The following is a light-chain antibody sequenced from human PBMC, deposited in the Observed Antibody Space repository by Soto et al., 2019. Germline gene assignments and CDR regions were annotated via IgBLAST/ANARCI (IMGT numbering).Light chain of an antibody. J-gene: IGLJ2*01. CDR2: LEGSGAY. Sequence: QAVLTQSSSASASLGSSVKLTCTLSSGHSSYIIAWHQQQPGKAPRYLMNLEGSGAYNKGSGVPDRFSGSSSGADRYLTISNLQFEDEADYYYETWDTNTRVFGGGTKLTVL. CDR3: ETWDTNTRV. V-gene: IGLV4-60*02. CDR1: SGHSSYI.